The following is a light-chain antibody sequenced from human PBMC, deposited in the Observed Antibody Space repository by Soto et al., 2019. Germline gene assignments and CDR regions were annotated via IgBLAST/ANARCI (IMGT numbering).Light chain of an antibody. Sequence: QSALTQPASVSGSRGQSITISCTGTSSDVGGHNYVSWYQQHPGKAPKLMIFEVSNRPSGVSNRFSGSKSGNTASLTISGLQAEDEADYYCSSYTSTNTWVFGGGTKVTVL. CDR1: SSDVGGHNY. CDR2: EVS. V-gene: IGLV2-14*01. J-gene: IGLJ3*02. CDR3: SSYTSTNTWV.